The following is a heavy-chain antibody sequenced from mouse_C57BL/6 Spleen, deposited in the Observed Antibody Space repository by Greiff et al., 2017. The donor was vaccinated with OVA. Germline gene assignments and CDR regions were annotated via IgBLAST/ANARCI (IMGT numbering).Heavy chain of an antibody. J-gene: IGHJ2*01. CDR2: IDPSDSYT. V-gene: IGHV1-50*01. Sequence: QVQLQQPGAELVKPGASVKLSCKASGYTFTSYWMQWVKQRPGQGLEWIGEIDPSDSYTNYNQKFKGKATLTVDTSSSTAYMQLSSLTSEDSAVYNCAKGKPAKAFDYWAKAPLSQSPQ. CDR1: GYTFTSYW. CDR3: AKGKPAKAFDY.